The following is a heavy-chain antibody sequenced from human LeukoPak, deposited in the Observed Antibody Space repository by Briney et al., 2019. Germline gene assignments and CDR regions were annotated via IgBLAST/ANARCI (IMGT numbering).Heavy chain of an antibody. V-gene: IGHV1-18*01. J-gene: IGHJ6*03. Sequence: ASVKVSCKASGYTFTSYGISWVRQAPGQGLEWMGWISAYNGNTNYAQKLQGRVTMTTDTSTSTAYMELRSLRSDDTAVYYCARGPVGAKQSYYYYYMDVWGKGTTVTVSS. CDR1: GYTFTSYG. CDR3: ARGPVGAKQSYYYYYMDV. CDR2: ISAYNGNT. D-gene: IGHD1-26*01.